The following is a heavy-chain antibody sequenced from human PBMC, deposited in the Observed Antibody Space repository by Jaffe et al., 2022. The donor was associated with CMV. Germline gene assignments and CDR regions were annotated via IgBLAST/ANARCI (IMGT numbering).Heavy chain of an antibody. Sequence: EVQLVQSGAEVKKPGESLTISCKGSGYSFTNYWISWVRQVPGKGLEWMGRIDPSDSYTNYSPSFRGHVTISADKSITTAYLQWSSLQASDSAMYYCAKIIYGSGSHNPRNGMDVWGQGTTVTVSS. CDR1: GYSFTNYW. CDR3: AKIIYGSGSHNPRNGMDV. V-gene: IGHV5-10-1*03. D-gene: IGHD3-10*01. CDR2: IDPSDSYT. J-gene: IGHJ6*02.